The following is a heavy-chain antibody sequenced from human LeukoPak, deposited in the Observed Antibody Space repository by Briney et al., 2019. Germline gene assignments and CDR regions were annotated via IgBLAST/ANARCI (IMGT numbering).Heavy chain of an antibody. CDR3: ARQGTYSSAIGMGY. J-gene: IGHJ4*02. CDR1: GYTFNNHY. CDR2: INPSGGST. Sequence: ASVKVSCKASGYTFNNHYMYWVRQAPGQGLEWMGVINPSGGSTGYAQKFQGRVTMTRDTSTRTVYMEVNSLRSEDTAVYYCARQGTYSSAIGMGYWGQGTLVTASS. D-gene: IGHD6-19*01. V-gene: IGHV1-46*02.